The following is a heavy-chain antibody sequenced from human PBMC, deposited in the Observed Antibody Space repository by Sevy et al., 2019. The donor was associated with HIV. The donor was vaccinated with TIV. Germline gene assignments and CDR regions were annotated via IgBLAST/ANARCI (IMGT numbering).Heavy chain of an antibody. CDR1: GFNFRTHA. CDR3: AREAGYSTTWSPGNY. Sequence: GSLRLSCAASGFNFRTHAMHWVRQPPGKGLEWVAVISSTGSHKYYANSVRGRFTISRDNSENTLSLQMNGLRLDDTGLYYCAREAGYSTTWSPGNYWGLGTLVTVSS. D-gene: IGHD5-12*01. J-gene: IGHJ4*02. CDR2: ISSTGSHK. V-gene: IGHV3-30-3*01.